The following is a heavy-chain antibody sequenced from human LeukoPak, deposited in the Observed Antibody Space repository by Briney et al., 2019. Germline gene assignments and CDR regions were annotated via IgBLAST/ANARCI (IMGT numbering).Heavy chain of an antibody. D-gene: IGHD2-8*02. CDR3: ARDRSQKWRGVPKNWFDP. Sequence: SETLSLTCTVPGGSISSYYWSWIRQPAGKGLEWIGRIYTSGSTNYNPSLKSRVTMSVDTSKNQFSLKLSSVTAADTAVYYCARDRSQKWRGVPKNWFDPWGRGTLVTVSS. J-gene: IGHJ5*02. CDR1: GGSISSYY. V-gene: IGHV4-4*07. CDR2: IYTSGST.